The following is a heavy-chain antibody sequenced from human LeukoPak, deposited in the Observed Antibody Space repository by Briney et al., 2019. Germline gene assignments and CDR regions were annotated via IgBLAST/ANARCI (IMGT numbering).Heavy chain of an antibody. D-gene: IGHD6-19*01. V-gene: IGHV1-2*02. CDR3: AILTAVPGTSYYGMDV. J-gene: IGHJ6*02. CDR2: INPNRGGT. CDR1: GYTFTGYF. Sequence: GASGKVSCKAFGYTFTGYFMHWVRQAPGQWLEWMGWINPNRGGTNYAQKFQGRVTMTRDTSISTAYMELSRLRSDDTAVYYCAILTAVPGTSYYGMDVWGQGTTVTVSS.